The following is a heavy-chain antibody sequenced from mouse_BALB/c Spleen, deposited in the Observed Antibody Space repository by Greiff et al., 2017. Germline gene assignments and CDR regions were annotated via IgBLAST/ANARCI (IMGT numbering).Heavy chain of an antibody. J-gene: IGHJ2*01. Sequence: VQLQQSGAELVKPGASVKLSCTASGFNIKDTYMHWVKQRPEQGLAWIGRIDPANGNTKYDPKFQGKATITADTSSNTAYLQLSSLTSEDTAGYYCALTGYFDYWGQGTTLTVSS. CDR2: IDPANGNT. V-gene: IGHV14-3*02. D-gene: IGHD4-1*01. CDR1: GFNIKDTY. CDR3: ALTGYFDY.